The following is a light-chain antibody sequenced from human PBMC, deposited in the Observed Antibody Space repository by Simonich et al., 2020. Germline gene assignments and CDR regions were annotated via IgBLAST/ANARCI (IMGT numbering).Light chain of an antibody. CDR3: SSYTSSSTWV. CDR1: SSDVGGYNY. V-gene: IGLV2-14*01. Sequence: QSALTQPASVSGSPGQSITISCTGTSSDVGGYNYVSWYQQHPGKAPKLLIYDVSKRPSGVSNSFSGSQSGNTASLTISGLQAEDEADYYCSSYTSSSTWVFGGGTKLTVL. CDR2: DVS. J-gene: IGLJ3*02.